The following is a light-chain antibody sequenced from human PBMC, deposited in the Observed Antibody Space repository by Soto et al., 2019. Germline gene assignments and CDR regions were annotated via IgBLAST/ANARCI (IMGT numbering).Light chain of an antibody. CDR2: GAS. V-gene: IGKV3-20*01. J-gene: IGKJ2*02. CDR1: QSVSSSY. Sequence: EIVLTQSPGTLSLSPGERATLSCRASQSVSSSYLAWYQQKPGQAPRLLIYGASSRATGIPDRFSGSGSGTDFTLTISRLEPEDVAVYYCQPYGSSRTFGQGTKLEIK. CDR3: QPYGSSRT.